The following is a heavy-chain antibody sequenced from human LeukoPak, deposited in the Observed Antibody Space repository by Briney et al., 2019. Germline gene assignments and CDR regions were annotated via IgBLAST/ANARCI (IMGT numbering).Heavy chain of an antibody. D-gene: IGHD3/OR15-3a*01. V-gene: IGHV4-39*01. J-gene: IGHJ4*02. Sequence: SETLSLTCTVSGGSISSRSYYWGWTRQPPGKGLEWIGSIYYSGNTYYNASLKSQVSISIDTSKNQFSLRLTSVTAADTAVYYCARQTGSGLFILPGGQGTLVTASS. CDR2: IYYSGNT. CDR3: ARQTGSGLFILP. CDR1: GGSISSRSYY.